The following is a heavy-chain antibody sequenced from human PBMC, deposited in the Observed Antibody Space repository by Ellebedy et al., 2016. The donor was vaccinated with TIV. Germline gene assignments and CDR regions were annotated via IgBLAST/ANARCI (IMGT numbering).Heavy chain of an antibody. D-gene: IGHD6-13*01. CDR1: GFSFRDSG. J-gene: IGHJ4*02. V-gene: IGHV3-33*01. Sequence: GESLKISCAVSGFSFRDSGMHWVRLAPGHGLEWVAVIWFGGSNTYYADSVRGRFTISRDNSKNTLFLQMNSLRAEDTAVYCCARSAYDTNWHLVHIDYWGQGTLVTVSS. CDR2: IWFGGSNT. CDR3: ARSAYDTNWHLVHIDY.